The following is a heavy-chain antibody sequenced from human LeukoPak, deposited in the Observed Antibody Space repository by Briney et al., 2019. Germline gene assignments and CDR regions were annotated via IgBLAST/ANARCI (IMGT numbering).Heavy chain of an antibody. Sequence: HPGGSLRLSCAASGFTFSTYTMYWVRHPPGKRLEWVSIIGNNGGGIHYADSVRGRFTISRDNSKNALYLQMDILRVEDTALYFCVRDFQFIREVWGQGTTVTVSS. CDR3: VRDFQFIREV. V-gene: IGHV3-23*01. J-gene: IGHJ6*02. CDR2: IGNNGGGI. D-gene: IGHD2-21*01. CDR1: GFTFSTYT.